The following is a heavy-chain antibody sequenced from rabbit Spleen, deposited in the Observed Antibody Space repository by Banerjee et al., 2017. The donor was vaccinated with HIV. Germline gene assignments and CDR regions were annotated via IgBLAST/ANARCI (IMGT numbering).Heavy chain of an antibody. CDR3: ARDACSGDYIDGYFNL. CDR1: GIDFSRSYD. D-gene: IGHD1-1*01. Sequence: QEQLEESGGGLVQPGASLRLTCKASGIDFSRSYDMCWVRQAPGKGLEWIACIYTGNSKTYYANWAKGRFTISKTSSTTVTLQMPSLTIADAAPYFCARDACSGDYIDGYFNLWGQGTLVTVS. J-gene: IGHJ4*01. V-gene: IGHV1S45*01. CDR2: IYTGNSKT.